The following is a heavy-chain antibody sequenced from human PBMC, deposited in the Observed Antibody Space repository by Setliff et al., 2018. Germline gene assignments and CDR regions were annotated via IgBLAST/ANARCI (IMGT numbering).Heavy chain of an antibody. Sequence: GGSLRLSCSASGFTFHTYTMHGVRQAPGKGLEWVAYIGESGNNIHYADSLKGRFTISRDNAKTSLYLQMNSLRFEDTALYYCARDVNNWSDFDHWGHGALVTVSS. V-gene: IGHV3-48*04. CDR3: ARDVNNWSDFDH. J-gene: IGHJ1*01. CDR2: IGESGNNI. D-gene: IGHD1-20*01. CDR1: GFTFHTYT.